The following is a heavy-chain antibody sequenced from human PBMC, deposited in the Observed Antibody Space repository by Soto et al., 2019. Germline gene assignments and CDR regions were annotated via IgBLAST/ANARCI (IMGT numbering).Heavy chain of an antibody. CDR1: GFTVSSNY. CDR2: IYSGGST. CDR3: ARAILGYAFDI. J-gene: IGHJ3*02. Sequence: EVQLVESGGGLIQPGGSLRLSCAASGFTVSSNYMSWVRQAPGKGLEWVSVIYSGGSTYYADSVKGRFTISRDNSKNTLYLQMNGLRAEDTAVYYCARAILGYAFDIWGQGTMVTVSS. D-gene: IGHD3-22*01. V-gene: IGHV3-53*01.